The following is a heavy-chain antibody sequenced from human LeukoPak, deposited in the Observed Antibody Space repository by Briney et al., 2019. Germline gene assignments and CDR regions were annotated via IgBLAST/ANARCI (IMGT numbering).Heavy chain of an antibody. CDR3: AKLLGTATRYDS. CDR2: INPDGSAK. V-gene: IGHV3-7*01. CDR1: GFIFSNNW. Sequence: GGSLRLSCAASGFIFSNNWMSWVRQAPGKGLEWVASINPDGSAKHHVDSVKGRFTISRDNAKKSLSLQMDALRAEDTAVYFCAKLLGTATRYDSWGLGTLVMVSS. J-gene: IGHJ4*02. D-gene: IGHD1-1*01.